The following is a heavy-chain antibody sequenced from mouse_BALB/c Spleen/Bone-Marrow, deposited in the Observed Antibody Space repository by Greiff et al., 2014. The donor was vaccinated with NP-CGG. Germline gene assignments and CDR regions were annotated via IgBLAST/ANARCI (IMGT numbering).Heavy chain of an antibody. CDR3: NGNYYAMDY. CDR2: IDPENGDT. J-gene: IGHJ4*01. Sequence: VQLQQSGAELVRSGASVKLSCTASGFKIKDYYMHWVEQRPEKGLEWIGWIDPENGDTEYAPKFQGKATMTADTSSNTAYLQLSSLTSEDTAVYYCNGNYYAMDYWGQGTSVTVSS. D-gene: IGHD2-1*01. V-gene: IGHV14-4*02. CDR1: GFKIKDYY.